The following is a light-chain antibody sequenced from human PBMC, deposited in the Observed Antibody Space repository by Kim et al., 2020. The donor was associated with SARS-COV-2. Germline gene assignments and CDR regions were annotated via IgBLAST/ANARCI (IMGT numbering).Light chain of an antibody. CDR3: SSYTSSSTWV. V-gene: IGLV2-14*03. J-gene: IGLJ3*02. Sequence: GQSITISCTGTRSDVGGYNYVSWYQQHPGKAPKLMFYDVSNRPSGVSNRFSGSKSGNTASLTISGLQAEDEADYYCSSYTSSSTWVFGGGTKLTVL. CDR1: RSDVGGYNY. CDR2: DVS.